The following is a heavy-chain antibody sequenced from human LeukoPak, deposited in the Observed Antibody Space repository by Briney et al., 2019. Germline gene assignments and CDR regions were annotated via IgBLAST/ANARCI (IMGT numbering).Heavy chain of an antibody. Sequence: SETLSLTCAVYGGSFSGYYWSWIRQPPGKGLEWIGEIYHSGSTNYNPSLKSRVTISVDKSKNQFSLKLSSVTAADTAVYYCARAYVHWYFDLWGRGTLVTVSS. V-gene: IGHV4-34*01. J-gene: IGHJ2*01. D-gene: IGHD3-16*01. CDR3: ARAYVHWYFDL. CDR1: GGSFSGYY. CDR2: IYHSGST.